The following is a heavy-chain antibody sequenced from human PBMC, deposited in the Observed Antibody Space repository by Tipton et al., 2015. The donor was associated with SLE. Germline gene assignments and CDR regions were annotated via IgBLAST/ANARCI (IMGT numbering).Heavy chain of an antibody. D-gene: IGHD3-22*01. CDR3: ARWLGAGPALFDY. J-gene: IGHJ4*02. CDR2: IYADDSDT. V-gene: IGHV5-51*01. CDR1: GYNFAKYW. Sequence: QSGAEVRQPGESLKISCNGSGYNFAKYWIGWVRQMPGKGLEWMGIIYADDSDTRYSPSFQGLVTISVDKSIRTAYMQWSSLKASDTAIYYCARWLGAGPALFDYWGQGTLVTVSS.